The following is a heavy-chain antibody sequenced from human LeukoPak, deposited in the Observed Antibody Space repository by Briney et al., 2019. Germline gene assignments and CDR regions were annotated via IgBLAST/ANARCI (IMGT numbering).Heavy chain of an antibody. CDR1: GFTFSSYW. Sequence: GGSLRLSCAASGFTFSSYWMHWVRQVPGKGLMWVSRTNSEGTSTRYADSVKGRFTISRDNAKNTLYLQKNSLRDEDTAVYYCARDPTSWGTVAAPYFDYWGQGTLVTVSS. D-gene: IGHD6-13*01. V-gene: IGHV3-74*01. CDR3: ARDPTSWGTVAAPYFDY. CDR2: TNSEGTST. J-gene: IGHJ4*02.